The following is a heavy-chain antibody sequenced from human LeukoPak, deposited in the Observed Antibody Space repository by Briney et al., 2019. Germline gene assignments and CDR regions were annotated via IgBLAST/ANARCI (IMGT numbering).Heavy chain of an antibody. V-gene: IGHV4-59*01. CDR1: GGSISSYY. CDR3: ARDSGSSWFDY. J-gene: IGHJ4*02. Sequence: KPPETLSLTCTVSGGSISSYYWSWIRQPPGKGLDWIGYIYYSGSTNYNPSLKSRVTISVDTSKNQFSLKLSSVTAADTAVYYCARDSGSSWFDYWGQGTLVTVSS. D-gene: IGHD6-13*01. CDR2: IYYSGST.